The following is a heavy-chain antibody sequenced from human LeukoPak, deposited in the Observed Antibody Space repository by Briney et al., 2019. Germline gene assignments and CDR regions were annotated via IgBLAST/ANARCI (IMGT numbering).Heavy chain of an antibody. Sequence: GGSLRLSCEASGLSLSNYWMHWVRHAPGKGLVWVPRVNTDGTYSDYADSVEGRFTISRDNAKNTLFLQMNSLRAEDTAVYYCTRDWMHDLDFWGQGTRVAVSS. CDR3: TRDWMHDLDF. V-gene: IGHV3-74*01. CDR1: GLSLSNYW. CDR2: VNTDGTYS. D-gene: IGHD1-1*01. J-gene: IGHJ4*02.